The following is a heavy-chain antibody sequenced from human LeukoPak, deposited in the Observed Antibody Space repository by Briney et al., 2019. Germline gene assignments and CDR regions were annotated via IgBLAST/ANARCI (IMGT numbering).Heavy chain of an antibody. CDR1: GFTFSSYS. J-gene: IGHJ3*02. CDR3: AQGGVYYDSEGAFDI. D-gene: IGHD3-22*01. CDR2: IGISSSTI. Sequence: QPGGSLRLSCAASGFTFSSYSMNWVRQAPGKGLEWVSYIGISSSTIDYADSVKGRFTISRDNAKNSLYLQMNSLRAEDTAVYYCAQGGVYYDSEGAFDIWGQGTMVTVSS. V-gene: IGHV3-48*01.